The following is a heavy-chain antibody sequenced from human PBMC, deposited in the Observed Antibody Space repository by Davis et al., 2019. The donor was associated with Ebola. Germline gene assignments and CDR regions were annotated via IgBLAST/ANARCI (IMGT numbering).Heavy chain of an antibody. CDR3: ARRQEDGWYWYFDL. CDR1: GFSISSGYY. J-gene: IGHJ2*01. CDR2: FYSGGST. V-gene: IGHV4-38-2*01. Sequence: PSETLSLTCAVSGFSISSGYYWGWIRQPPEKGLDWIGSFYSGGSTYYNPSLKSRVTISVDTSRNQFSLELNSVTAADTAVYYCARRQEDGWYWYFDLWGRGTLVTVSS. D-gene: IGHD6-19*01.